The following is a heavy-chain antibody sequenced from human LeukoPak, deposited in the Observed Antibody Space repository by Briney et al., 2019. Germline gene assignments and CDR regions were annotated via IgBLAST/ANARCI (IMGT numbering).Heavy chain of an antibody. CDR2: IKQDGSEK. Sequence: GGSLRLSCAAPGFTSSSYWMSWVRQAPGKGLEWVANIKQDGSEKYYVDSVKGRFTISRDNAKNSLYLQMNSLRAEDTAVYYCARDRGSRGWYEFEYWGQGTLVTVSS. CDR1: GFTSSSYW. V-gene: IGHV3-7*01. J-gene: IGHJ4*02. CDR3: ARDRGSRGWYEFEY. D-gene: IGHD6-19*01.